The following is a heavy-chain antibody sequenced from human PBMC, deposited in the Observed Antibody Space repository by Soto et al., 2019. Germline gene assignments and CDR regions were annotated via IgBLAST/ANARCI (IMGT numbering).Heavy chain of an antibody. CDR2: ISAYNGNT. V-gene: IGHV1-18*01. J-gene: IGHJ5*02. D-gene: IGHD3-16*02. CDR1: GYTFTSYG. Sequence: GASVKVSCKAPGYTFTSYGISWVRQAPGQGLEWMGWISAYNGNTNYAQKLQGRVTMTTDTSTSTAYMELRSLRSDDTAVYYCAREGRRIVFNWFDPWGQGTLVTVSS. CDR3: AREGRRIVFNWFDP.